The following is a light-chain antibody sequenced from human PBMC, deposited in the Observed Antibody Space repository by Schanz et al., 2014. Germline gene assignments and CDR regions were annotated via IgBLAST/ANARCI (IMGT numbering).Light chain of an antibody. CDR2: GAS. J-gene: IGKJ1*01. Sequence: IVMTQSPATLSVSPGERATLSCRASQSVSSHLVWYQQKPGQAPNVLIYGASRRATGIPDRFSGSGSGTDFTLTISRLEPEDFAVYYCQHYSLSPLFGQGTKVDI. CDR1: QSVSSH. CDR3: QHYSLSPL. V-gene: IGKV3-20*01.